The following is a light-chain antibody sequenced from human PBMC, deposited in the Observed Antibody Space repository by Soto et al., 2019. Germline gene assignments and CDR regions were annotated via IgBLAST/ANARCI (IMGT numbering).Light chain of an antibody. CDR2: AAS. J-gene: IGKJ1*01. V-gene: IGKV3-15*01. Sequence: EIVMTQSPVTLSVSPGERATLSCRASQSVSSNLAWYQQKPGQAPRLLIYAASTRATGIPARFSGSGSGTEFTLTISSLQSEDFAVYYCQHYNIWPPWTFGQGTKVEIK. CDR1: QSVSSN. CDR3: QHYNIWPPWT.